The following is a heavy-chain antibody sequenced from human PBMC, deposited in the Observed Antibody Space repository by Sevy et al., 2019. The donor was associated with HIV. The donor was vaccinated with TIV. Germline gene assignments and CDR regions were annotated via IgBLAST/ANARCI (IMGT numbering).Heavy chain of an antibody. Sequence: SETLSLTCTVSGGSISSYYWSWIRQPPGKGLEWIGYIYYSGSTNYNPSLKSGVTISVDTSKNQFSLKLGSVPAAETAVYYCARGGGYCSSTSCYGSLDYWGQGTLVTVSS. D-gene: IGHD2-2*01. V-gene: IGHV4-59*01. CDR2: IYYSGST. J-gene: IGHJ4*02. CDR3: ARGGGYCSSTSCYGSLDY. CDR1: GGSISSYY.